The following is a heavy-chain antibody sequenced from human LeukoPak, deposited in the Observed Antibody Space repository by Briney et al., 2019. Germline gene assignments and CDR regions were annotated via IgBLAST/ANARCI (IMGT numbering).Heavy chain of an antibody. V-gene: IGHV3-30*02. D-gene: IGHD6-6*01. J-gene: IGHJ4*02. CDR3: SKGPYSSSYYFDY. CDR1: GFTISSYG. Sequence: GGSLRLSCAASGFTISSYGMHWVRQAPGKGLEWVAFIRYDGSNKYYADSVKGRFTISRDNSKNTLYLQMNSLRAEDTALYYCSKGPYSSSYYFDYWGQGTLVTVSS. CDR2: IRYDGSNK.